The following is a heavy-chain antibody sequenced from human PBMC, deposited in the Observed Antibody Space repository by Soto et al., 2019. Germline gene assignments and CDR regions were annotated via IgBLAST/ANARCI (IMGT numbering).Heavy chain of an antibody. D-gene: IGHD5-18*01. CDR2: ITSSGATT. J-gene: IGHJ4*02. CDR3: AKGGYSHGYIDH. V-gene: IGHV3-23*01. CDR1: GFTFISYA. Sequence: EVQLLESGGGLVQPGGSLRLSCAASGFTFISYAMRWVRQAPGKGLEWVSSITSSGATTYYADSVKGRFIISRDNSKNTLHLQMNSLRAEDTAVYYCAKGGYSHGYIDHWGQGTLVTVSS.